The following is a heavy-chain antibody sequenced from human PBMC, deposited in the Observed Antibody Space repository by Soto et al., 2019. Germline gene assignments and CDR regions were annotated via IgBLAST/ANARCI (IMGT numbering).Heavy chain of an antibody. J-gene: IGHJ6*02. CDR2: INPNSGDT. CDR1: GYTFTGYY. CDR3: ASFLGSSSSCYLLYGMDV. V-gene: IGHV1-2*02. D-gene: IGHD3-22*01. Sequence: GASVNVSCKASGYTFTGYYMHWVRQVPGQGLEWMGWINPNSGDTKYVQEFQGRVTMTRDTSISTASKELSRLRSDDTAVYYCASFLGSSSSCYLLYGMDVWGQGTTVAVSS.